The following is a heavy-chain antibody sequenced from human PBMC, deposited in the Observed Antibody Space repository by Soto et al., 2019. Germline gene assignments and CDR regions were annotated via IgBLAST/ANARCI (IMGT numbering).Heavy chain of an antibody. V-gene: IGHV1-69*12. Sequence: QVQLVQSGAEVKKPGSSVKVSCKASGGTFSNYPISWVRQAPGQGLEWMGGIIPIFGTVNYAQKFQGRVTITADVSTRTAYVELSSLRSGDPAVYYCARGNHRWLQLWYFDLWGRGTLVTVSS. CDR1: GGTFSNYP. J-gene: IGHJ2*01. D-gene: IGHD5-12*01. CDR3: ARGNHRWLQLWYFDL. CDR2: IIPIFGTV.